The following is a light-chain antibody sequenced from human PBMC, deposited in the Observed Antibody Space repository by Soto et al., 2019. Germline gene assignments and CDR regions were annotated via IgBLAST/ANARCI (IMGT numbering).Light chain of an antibody. CDR1: SSNIGAGYD. Sequence: QSVLTRPPSVSGAPGQRVTISCTGSSSNIGAGYDVHWYQQLPGTAPKLLIYGNSNRPSGVPDRFSGSKSGTSASLAITGLQAEDEADYYCQSYDSSLSGLVFGTGTQLTVL. J-gene: IGLJ1*01. CDR2: GNS. CDR3: QSYDSSLSGLV. V-gene: IGLV1-40*01.